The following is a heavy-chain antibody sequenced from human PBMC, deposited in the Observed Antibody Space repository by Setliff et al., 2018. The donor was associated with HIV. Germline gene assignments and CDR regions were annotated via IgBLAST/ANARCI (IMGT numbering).Heavy chain of an antibody. D-gene: IGHD1-1*01. CDR1: GGIFSRFA. V-gene: IGHV1-69*05. CDR2: IIPIFGTP. Sequence: SVKVSCKASGGIFSRFAFSWVRQAPGQGLEWMGGIIPIFGTPNYAQKFQGRVTITTDESTNTVYMELYSLTSEDTAIYYCASSAGAVPTTAPYGDYYYYFYMDVGGKGTTVTGS. CDR3: ASSAGAVPTTAPYGDYYYYFYMDV. J-gene: IGHJ6*03.